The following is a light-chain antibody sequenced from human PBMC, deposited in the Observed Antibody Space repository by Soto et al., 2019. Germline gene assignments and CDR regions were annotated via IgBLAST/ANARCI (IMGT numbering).Light chain of an antibody. J-gene: IGKJ1*01. Sequence: LTQSPGAVSLSPGERVTLSCRASQSVTTRLAWYQHKPGQAPTLLMSGASNRASGVPVRFSGSGSGTDFTLTISSLEPEDFAVYYCHQRKSWPRTFGQGTKV. CDR1: QSVTTR. CDR3: HQRKSWPRT. CDR2: GAS. V-gene: IGKV3-11*01.